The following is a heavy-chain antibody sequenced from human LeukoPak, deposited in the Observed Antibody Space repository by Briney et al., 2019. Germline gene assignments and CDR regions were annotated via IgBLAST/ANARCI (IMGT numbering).Heavy chain of an antibody. J-gene: IGHJ6*02. CDR1: GFTFSTYA. Sequence: GGSLRLSCAASGFTFSTYAMNWVRQAPGKGLEWVSYISTSSSSIYYADSVKGRFTISRDNAKNSLYLQMNSLRDEDTAVYCCARGGSGYGDYYYFYAMDVWGQGTTVTVSS. D-gene: IGHD3-22*01. V-gene: IGHV3-48*02. CDR3: ARGGSGYGDYYYFYAMDV. CDR2: ISTSSSSI.